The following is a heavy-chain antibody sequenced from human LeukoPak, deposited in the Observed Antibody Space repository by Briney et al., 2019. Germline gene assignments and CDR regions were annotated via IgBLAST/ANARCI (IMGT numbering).Heavy chain of an antibody. V-gene: IGHV3-33*08. CDR2: IWYDGTNK. Sequence: PGGSLRLSCVASGFTFSNHAMTWVRQAPGKGLEWVAVIWYDGTNKYYADSVKGRFTISRDSSKNTLYLQMNSLRAEDTALYYCARAAYDSSGYLTLWGQGTLVTVSS. D-gene: IGHD3-22*01. J-gene: IGHJ4*02. CDR3: ARAAYDSSGYLTL. CDR1: GFTFSNHA.